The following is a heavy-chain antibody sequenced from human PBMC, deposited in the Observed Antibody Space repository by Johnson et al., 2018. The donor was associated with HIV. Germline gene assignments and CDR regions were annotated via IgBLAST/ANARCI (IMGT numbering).Heavy chain of an antibody. V-gene: IGHV3-11*04. CDR3: ARVKGFIPVLLRGGAFDI. CDR1: GFTFSDYY. CDR2: ISSSGSTI. D-gene: IGHD3-10*01. J-gene: IGHJ3*02. Sequence: VQLVESGGGLVKPGGSLRLSCAASGFTFSDYYMSWIRQAPGKGLEWVSYISSSGSTIYYADSVKGRFTISRDNAKNSLYLQMNSLRAEDTAVYYCARVKGFIPVLLRGGAFDIWGQGTMVNVSS.